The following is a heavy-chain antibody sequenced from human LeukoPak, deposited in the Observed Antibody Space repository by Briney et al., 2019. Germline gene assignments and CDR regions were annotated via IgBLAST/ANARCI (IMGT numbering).Heavy chain of an antibody. CDR1: GFTFSDHA. Sequence: GGSLRRSCSSSGFTFSDHAMTWLRQPPGKGLECISTISGTGGATNYADSVKGRVTSSRDNSKHTLYLQLSSLRDEDTALYYCAKDRFGWHRGFDSWGQGTLVTVSS. CDR2: ISGTGGAT. CDR3: AKDRFGWHRGFDS. J-gene: IGHJ4*02. V-gene: IGHV3-23*01. D-gene: IGHD6-19*01.